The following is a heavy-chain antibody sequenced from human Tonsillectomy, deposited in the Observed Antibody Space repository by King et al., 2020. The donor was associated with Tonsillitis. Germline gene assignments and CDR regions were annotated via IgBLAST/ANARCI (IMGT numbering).Heavy chain of an antibody. Sequence: QMQLQESGPGLVKPSETLSLTCTVSGGSISNNYWSWIRQPPGKGLEWMGYIYYSGTTTYNPSLKSRITISVDTSKNQFSLKLSSFTAADTAVYHCARVFRTLVRGVISYYFDYWGQGTLVTVSS. CDR2: IYYSGTT. CDR1: GGSISNNY. J-gene: IGHJ4*02. CDR3: ARVFRTLVRGVISYYFDY. V-gene: IGHV4-59*01. D-gene: IGHD3-10*01.